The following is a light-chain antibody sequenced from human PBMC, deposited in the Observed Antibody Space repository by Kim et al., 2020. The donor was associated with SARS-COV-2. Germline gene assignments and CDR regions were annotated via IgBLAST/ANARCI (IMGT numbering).Light chain of an antibody. CDR2: LAS. Sequence: SASVGARVTITCRASENIGTWLAWYQQEPGGAPSLLIYLASTLESGVPSRFSGTGSGTEFSLSITSLQPDDFATYYCQHYSRFPYTFGQGTKLEI. CDR3: QHYSRFPYT. J-gene: IGKJ2*01. CDR1: ENIGTW. V-gene: IGKV1-5*03.